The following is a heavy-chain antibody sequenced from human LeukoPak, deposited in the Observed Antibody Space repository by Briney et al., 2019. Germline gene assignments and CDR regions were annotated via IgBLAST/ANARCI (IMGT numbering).Heavy chain of an antibody. D-gene: IGHD6-13*01. Sequence: PGRSLRLSCAASGFTFSSYGMHWVRQAPGKGREWVAVIWYDGSNKYYADSVKGRFTISRDNSKNTLYLQMNSLRAEDTAVYYCARISAAAGTESFDYWGQGTLVTVSS. CDR1: GFTFSSYG. V-gene: IGHV3-33*01. CDR3: ARISAAAGTESFDY. CDR2: IWYDGSNK. J-gene: IGHJ4*02.